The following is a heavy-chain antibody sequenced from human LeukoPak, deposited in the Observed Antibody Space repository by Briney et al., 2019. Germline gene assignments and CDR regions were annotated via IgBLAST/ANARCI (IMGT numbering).Heavy chain of an antibody. CDR2: ISGSGGST. CDR3: AKDPLSYYDSSGYRYFDY. Sequence: GGSLRLSCAASGFTFNNYAMNWVRQAPGKGLEWVSGISGSGGSTYYADSVKGRFTISRDNYKNTLYLQMNRLRAEDTAVYFCAKDPLSYYDSSGYRYFDYWGQGTLVTVSS. D-gene: IGHD3-22*01. V-gene: IGHV3-23*01. J-gene: IGHJ4*02. CDR1: GFTFNNYA.